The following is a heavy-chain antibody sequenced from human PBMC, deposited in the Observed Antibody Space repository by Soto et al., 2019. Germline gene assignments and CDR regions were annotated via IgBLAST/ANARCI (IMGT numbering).Heavy chain of an antibody. V-gene: IGHV3-21*01. CDR1: GFTFSSYS. J-gene: IGHJ4*02. CDR3: ARGAFGIAVAGFFDY. D-gene: IGHD6-19*01. Sequence: GGSLRLSCAASGFTFSSYSMNWVRQAPGKGLEWVSSISSSSSYIYYADSVKGRFTISRDNAKNSLYLQMTSLRAEDTAEYYCARGAFGIAVAGFFDYWGQGTLVTVSS. CDR2: ISSSSSYI.